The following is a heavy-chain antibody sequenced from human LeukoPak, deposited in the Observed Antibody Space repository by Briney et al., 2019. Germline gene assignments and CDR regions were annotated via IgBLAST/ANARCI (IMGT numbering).Heavy chain of an antibody. CDR2: INHSGST. Sequence: SETLSLTCAVYGGSFSGYYWSWIRQPPGKGLEWIGEINHSGSTNYNPSLKSRVTISVDTSKNQFSLKLSSVTAADTAVYYCASRRGYCSGGSCYPSYYYYGMDVWGQGTTVTVSS. J-gene: IGHJ6*02. D-gene: IGHD2-15*01. CDR3: ASRRGYCSGGSCYPSYYYYGMDV. V-gene: IGHV4-34*01. CDR1: GGSFSGYY.